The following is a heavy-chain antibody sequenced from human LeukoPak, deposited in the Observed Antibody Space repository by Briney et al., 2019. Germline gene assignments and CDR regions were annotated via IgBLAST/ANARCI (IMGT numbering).Heavy chain of an antibody. D-gene: IGHD1-26*01. Sequence: SQTLALTCAIFGDSVSSNSVAWNWIRHSPSRGLEWLGRTYYRSKWYNDFAVSVKSRITINPDTSKNQFSLQLNSVTPEDTAVYYCARSIVGATSYFDYWGQGTLVTVSS. J-gene: IGHJ4*02. CDR1: GDSVSSNSVA. V-gene: IGHV6-1*01. CDR2: TYYRSKWYN. CDR3: ARSIVGATSYFDY.